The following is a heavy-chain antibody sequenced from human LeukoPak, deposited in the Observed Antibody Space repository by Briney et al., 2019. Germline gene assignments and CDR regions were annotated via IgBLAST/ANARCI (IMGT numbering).Heavy chain of an antibody. V-gene: IGHV1-8*01. J-gene: IGHJ4*02. Sequence: ASVKVSCKASGYTFTSYDINWVRQATGQGLEWMGWMNPNSGNTGYAQKFQGRVTITADEPTSTAYMELSSLRSEDTAVYYCAREGKRPHTFDYWGQGTLVTVSS. CDR1: GYTFTSYD. D-gene: IGHD1-1*01. CDR2: MNPNSGNT. CDR3: AREGKRPHTFDY.